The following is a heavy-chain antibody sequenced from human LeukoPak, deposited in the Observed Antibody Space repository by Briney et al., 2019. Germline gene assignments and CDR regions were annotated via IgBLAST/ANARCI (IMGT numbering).Heavy chain of an antibody. Sequence: GGSLRLSCAASGFTFSSYGLSWVRQAPGKGLEWVSAISDSGSDTYYADSVEGRFTISKDNSKNTLYLQMNSLRAEDTAVYYCAKRVPYSSSSVYFDSWGQGTLVTVSS. V-gene: IGHV3-23*01. D-gene: IGHD6-6*01. CDR1: GFTFSSYG. CDR2: ISDSGSDT. CDR3: AKRVPYSSSSVYFDS. J-gene: IGHJ4*02.